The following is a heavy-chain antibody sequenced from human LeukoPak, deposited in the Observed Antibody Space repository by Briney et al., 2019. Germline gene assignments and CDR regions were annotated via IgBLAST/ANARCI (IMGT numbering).Heavy chain of an antibody. V-gene: IGHV4-59*01. J-gene: IGHJ4*02. D-gene: IGHD2-15*01. Sequence: NPSETLSLTCTVSGGSISSYYWSWIRQPPGKGLEWIGYIYYSGSTNYNPSLKSRVTISVDTSKNQFSLKLSSVTAADTAVYYCARRYCSGGSCHFDYWGQGTLVTVSS. CDR2: IYYSGST. CDR1: GGSISSYY. CDR3: ARRYCSGGSCHFDY.